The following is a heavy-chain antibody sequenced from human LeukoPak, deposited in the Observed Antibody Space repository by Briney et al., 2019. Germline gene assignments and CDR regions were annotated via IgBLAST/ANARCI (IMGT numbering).Heavy chain of an antibody. CDR1: GFTFSDYY. Sequence: GGSLRLSCAASGFTFSDYYMSWVRQAPGKGLEWVANIKEDGSEEYYVDSVKGRFTISRDNAKNSLYLQMNSLRAEDTAVYFCARAHSSSWEYWGQGALVTVSS. D-gene: IGHD6-13*01. J-gene: IGHJ4*02. CDR3: ARAHSSSWEY. CDR2: IKEDGSEE. V-gene: IGHV3-7*01.